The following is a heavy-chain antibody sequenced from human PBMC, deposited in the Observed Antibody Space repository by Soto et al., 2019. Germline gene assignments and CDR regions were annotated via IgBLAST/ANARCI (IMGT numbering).Heavy chain of an antibody. J-gene: IGHJ3*01. CDR2: IYPGESDT. CDR3: AREIVVVTAANGAFDC. CDR1: GYSFTSYW. V-gene: IGHV5-51*01. Sequence: GEALKISCKGSGYSFTSYWIGWVRQIRWKGLEWMGVIYPGESDTRYSPSFQGQFTISADKSISTAYLQWSSLKASDTAMYYCAREIVVVTAANGAFDCCGQGTMVAVSS. D-gene: IGHD2-2*01.